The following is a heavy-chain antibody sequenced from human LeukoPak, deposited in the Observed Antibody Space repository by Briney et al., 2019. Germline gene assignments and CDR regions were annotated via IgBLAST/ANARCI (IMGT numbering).Heavy chain of an antibody. Sequence: GASVKVSCKASGYTFTSYAISWVRQAPGQGLEWMGGIIPIFGTANYAQKFQGRVTITADESTSTAYMELSSLRSEDTAVYYCARDLGASYYYYMDVWGKGTTVTISS. CDR1: GYTFTSYA. D-gene: IGHD3-16*01. V-gene: IGHV1-69*13. CDR2: IIPIFGTA. CDR3: ARDLGASYYYYMDV. J-gene: IGHJ6*03.